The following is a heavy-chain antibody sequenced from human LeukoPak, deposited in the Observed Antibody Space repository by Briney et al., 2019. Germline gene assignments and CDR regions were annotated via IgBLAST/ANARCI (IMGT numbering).Heavy chain of an antibody. Sequence: PSETLSLTCAVYGGSFSGYYWSWIRQPPGKGLEWIGEINHSGSTNYNPSLKSRVTISVDTSKNQFSLKLSSVTAADTAVYYCARGGIYGDYRRNFLDYWGQGTLVTVSS. CDR1: GGSFSGYY. V-gene: IGHV4-34*01. D-gene: IGHD4-17*01. CDR3: ARGGIYGDYRRNFLDY. CDR2: INHSGST. J-gene: IGHJ4*02.